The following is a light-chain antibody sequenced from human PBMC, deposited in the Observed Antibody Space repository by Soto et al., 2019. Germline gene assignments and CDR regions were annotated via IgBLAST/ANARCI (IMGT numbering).Light chain of an antibody. CDR3: CSYAGSDTASWV. V-gene: IGLV2-11*01. Sequence: QSALTQPRSVSGSPGQSVSISCTGTSGDVGSYIHVSWYQQHPGRAPKLMIYDVDERPSGVPDRFSGSKSGNTASLTISGLQAEDEDDYYCCSYAGSDTASWVFGAGTKLTVL. CDR2: DVD. J-gene: IGLJ1*01. CDR1: SGDVGSYIH.